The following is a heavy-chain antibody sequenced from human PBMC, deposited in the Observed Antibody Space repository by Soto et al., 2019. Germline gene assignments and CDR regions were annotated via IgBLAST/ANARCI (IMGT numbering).Heavy chain of an antibody. D-gene: IGHD3-10*01. J-gene: IGHJ4*02. CDR3: ATSYGSGYRAFDY. V-gene: IGHV1-69*02. CDR2: VNPILSLA. Sequence: QVQLVQSRAEMKRPGSSVKVSCKASGDTFSFYSINWVRQAPGLGLEWMGRVNPILSLANYAQRFQGRVTMTADKSTSTAYMVINSLRSEDTAIYYCATSYGSGYRAFDYWGQGAQVIVSS. CDR1: GDTFSFYS.